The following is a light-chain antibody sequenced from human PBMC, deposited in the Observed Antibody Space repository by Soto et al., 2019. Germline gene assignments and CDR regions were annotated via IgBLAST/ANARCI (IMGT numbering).Light chain of an antibody. Sequence: AIRMTQSPSSLSSSTGDRVTITCRASQGISSYLAWYQQKPGKAPKLLIYAASTLQSGVPSRFSGSGSGTDFTLTISCLQSEDFATYYCQQYYSYRAFGGGTKVDI. CDR3: QQYYSYRA. CDR1: QGISSY. CDR2: AAS. J-gene: IGKJ4*01. V-gene: IGKV1-8*01.